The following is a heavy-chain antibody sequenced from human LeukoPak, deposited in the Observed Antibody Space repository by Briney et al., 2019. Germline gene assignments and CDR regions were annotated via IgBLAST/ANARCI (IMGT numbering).Heavy chain of an antibody. CDR2: VNPNRGGT. CDR1: GYTFTGYY. J-gene: IGHJ4*02. D-gene: IGHD3-22*01. Sequence: ASVKVSCKASGYTFTGYYMHWVRQAPGQGRDWMERVNPNRGGTHYAHKFQDRGTIIRGTSISTAYMEPSRLRSDDTAVYYCARDYYDSSGYYEGVYWGQGTLVTVSS. V-gene: IGHV1-2*06. CDR3: ARDYYDSSGYYEGVY.